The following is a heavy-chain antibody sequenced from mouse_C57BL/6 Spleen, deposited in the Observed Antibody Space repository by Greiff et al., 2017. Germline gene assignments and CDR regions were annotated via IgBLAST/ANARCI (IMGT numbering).Heavy chain of an antibody. CDR3: ARAGGSRDFDG. CDR2: IDPSDSYT. V-gene: IGHV1-69*01. D-gene: IGHD1-1*01. J-gene: IGHJ2*01. Sequence: QVQLQQPGAELVMPGASVKLSCKASGYTFTSYWMHWVKQRPGQGLEWIGEIDPSDSYTNYNQKFKGKSTLTVDKSSSTAYMQLSSLTSEDSAVYCCARAGGSRDFDGWGQGTTLTVSS. CDR1: GYTFTSYW.